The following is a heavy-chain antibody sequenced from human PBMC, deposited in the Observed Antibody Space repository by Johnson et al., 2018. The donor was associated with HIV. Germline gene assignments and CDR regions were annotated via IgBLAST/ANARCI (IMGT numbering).Heavy chain of an antibody. V-gene: IGHV3-7*01. Sequence: VQLVESGGGLVQPGGSLRLSCVASGFTFTSYWMSWVRQAPGKGLEWVANIKQDESEKNYMDSVRGRFTISRDNAANSLYLQMNSLRPEDTAVYYCARPYYNTNDYYLYSFDIWGQGTMVTVSS. CDR2: IKQDESEK. CDR1: GFTFTSYW. J-gene: IGHJ3*02. CDR3: ARPYYNTNDYYLYSFDI. D-gene: IGHD3-22*01.